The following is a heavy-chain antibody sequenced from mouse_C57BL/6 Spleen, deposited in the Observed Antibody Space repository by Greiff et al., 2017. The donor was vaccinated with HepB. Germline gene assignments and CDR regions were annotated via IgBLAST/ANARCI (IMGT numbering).Heavy chain of an antibody. CDR2: INPSTGGT. D-gene: IGHD1-1*01. V-gene: IGHV1-42*01. Sequence: EVQLQQSGPELVKPGASVKISCKASGYSFTGYYMNWVKQSPEKSLEWIGEINPSTGGTTYNQKFKAKATLTVDKSSSTAYMQLKSLTSEDSAVYYGARAYYYGSSPYWYFDVWGTGTTVTVAS. CDR3: ARAYYYGSSPYWYFDV. J-gene: IGHJ1*03. CDR1: GYSFTGYY.